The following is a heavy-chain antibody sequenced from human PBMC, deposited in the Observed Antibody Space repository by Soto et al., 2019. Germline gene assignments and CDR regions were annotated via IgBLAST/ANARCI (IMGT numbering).Heavy chain of an antibody. J-gene: IGHJ4*02. V-gene: IGHV4-59*08. D-gene: IGHD5-12*01. CDR3: ARQIPLRGYSGYDRGYFDY. CDR2: IYYSGST. Sequence: SETLSLTCTVSGDSISSSYWSWIRQSPGKGLEWIGYIYYSGSTNYNASLKSRVTISVDTSKNQFSLKLSSVTAADTAVYYCARQIPLRGYSGYDRGYFDYWGQGTLVTVSS. CDR1: GDSISSSY.